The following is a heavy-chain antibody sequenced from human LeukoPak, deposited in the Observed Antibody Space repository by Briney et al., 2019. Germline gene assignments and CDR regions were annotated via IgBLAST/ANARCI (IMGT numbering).Heavy chain of an antibody. Sequence: GGSLRLSCEASEFTLSSYAMNWVRQAPGKGLEWVSIISSSGGSIYYAGSVKGRFTISRDNSKNTLYLQMNSLRAEDTAVYYCAKSKLKDFFEDWGQGTLVTVSS. CDR3: AKSKLKDFFED. CDR2: ISSSGGSI. D-gene: IGHD1-26*01. J-gene: IGHJ4*02. CDR1: EFTLSSYA. V-gene: IGHV3-23*01.